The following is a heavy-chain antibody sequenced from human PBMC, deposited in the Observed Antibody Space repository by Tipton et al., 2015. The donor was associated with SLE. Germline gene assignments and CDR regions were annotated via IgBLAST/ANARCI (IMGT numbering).Heavy chain of an antibody. Sequence: TLSLTCTVAGGSITNDYWIWIRQPPGKGLEWIGEINHSGSTNYNPSLKSRVTISVDTSKNQFSLKLSSVTAADTAVYYCARAPTTVTTFYYYDYYMDVWGKGTTVTVSS. CDR3: ARAPTTVTTFYYYDYYMDV. V-gene: IGHV4-34*01. CDR1: GGSITNDY. D-gene: IGHD4-11*01. CDR2: INHSGST. J-gene: IGHJ6*03.